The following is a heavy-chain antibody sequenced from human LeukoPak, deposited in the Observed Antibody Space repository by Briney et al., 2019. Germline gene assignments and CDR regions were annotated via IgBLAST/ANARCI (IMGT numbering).Heavy chain of an antibody. CDR3: ARRYCGGGICYFFDY. CDR1: GYGFTSHW. D-gene: IGHD2-15*01. J-gene: IGHJ4*01. CDR2: INPADSDT. Sequence: GESLKISCTGSGYGFTSHWIAWVRQMPGKGPEWMAIINPADSDTRYNPSFQGQVTISVDKSTSTASLQWSSPQASDTAIYYCARRYCGGGICYFFDYWGQGALITVSS. V-gene: IGHV5-51*01.